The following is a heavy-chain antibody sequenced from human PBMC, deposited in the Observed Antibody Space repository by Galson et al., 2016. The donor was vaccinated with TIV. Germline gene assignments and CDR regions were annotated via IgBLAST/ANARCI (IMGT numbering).Heavy chain of an antibody. CDR2: IYPGDSDT. CDR3: ARHDSSAFSNWYFNL. J-gene: IGHJ2*01. CDR1: GYSFTTYW. V-gene: IGHV5-51*01. D-gene: IGHD3-22*01. Sequence: QSGAEVKKPGESLRISCKGSGYSFTTYWIGWVRQVPGKGLEWMGIIYPGDSDTRYSSSFQGQVTISADQSISTAYLQWSSLKASDTAMYYCARHDSSAFSNWYFNLWGRGTLVTVSS.